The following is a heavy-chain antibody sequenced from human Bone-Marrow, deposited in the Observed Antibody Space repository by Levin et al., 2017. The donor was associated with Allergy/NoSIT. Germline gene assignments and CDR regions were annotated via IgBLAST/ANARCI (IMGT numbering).Heavy chain of an antibody. J-gene: IGHJ4*02. CDR1: NYTFSDYD. D-gene: IGHD4-17*01. Sequence: ASVKVSCKASNYTFSDYDIHWVRQAPGQGLEWLGWISPYNGNKNYIQKFQGRVSMTTDTSTSTAYMELTSLRADDTAVYYCAREGVTSVTTQGFDCWGQGTGVTVSS. CDR3: AREGVTSVTTQGFDC. CDR2: ISPYNGNK. V-gene: IGHV1-18*01.